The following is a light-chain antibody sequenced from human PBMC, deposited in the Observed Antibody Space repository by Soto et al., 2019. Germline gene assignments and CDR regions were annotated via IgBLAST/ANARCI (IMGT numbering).Light chain of an antibody. CDR1: SSDVGSYNL. Sequence: QSALTQPASVSGSPGQSITISCTGTSSDVGSYNLVSWYQQHPGKAPKLMIYEGSKRPSGVSNRFSCSKSGNTASLTISGLQAEDEADYYCSSYAGCSTWVFGGGTKPTVL. CDR2: EGS. CDR3: SSYAGCSTWV. J-gene: IGLJ3*02. V-gene: IGLV2-23*01.